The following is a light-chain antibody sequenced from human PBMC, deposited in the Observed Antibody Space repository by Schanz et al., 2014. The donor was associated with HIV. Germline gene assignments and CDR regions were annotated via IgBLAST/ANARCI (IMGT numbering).Light chain of an antibody. Sequence: QSVLTQPPSTSGTPGQRVAISCSGSSSNIGTYNVNWYQQLPGTAPRLLIYTQDQRPSGVPDRFSGSKSGTSASLAISGLQSEDEADYYCAAWDDSLNGVVFGGGTKLTVL. CDR3: AAWDDSLNGVV. CDR2: TQD. J-gene: IGLJ2*01. V-gene: IGLV1-44*01. CDR1: SSNIGTYN.